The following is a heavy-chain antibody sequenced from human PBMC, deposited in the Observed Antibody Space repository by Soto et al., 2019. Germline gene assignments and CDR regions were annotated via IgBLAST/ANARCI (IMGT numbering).Heavy chain of an antibody. V-gene: IGHV3-74*01. CDR3: ARGWTYYGMDV. CDR2: INSDGSST. D-gene: IGHD3-3*01. Sequence: GGSLRLSCADSGFNFSSDWLHWVRQAPGKGLVWVSRINSDGSSTSYADSVKGRFTISRDSAKNTLYLQMNSLRAEDTAVYYCARGWTYYGMDVWGQGTTVTGSS. J-gene: IGHJ6*02. CDR1: GFNFSSDW.